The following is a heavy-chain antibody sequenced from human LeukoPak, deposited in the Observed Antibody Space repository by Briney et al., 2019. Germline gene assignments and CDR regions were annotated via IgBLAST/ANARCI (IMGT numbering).Heavy chain of an antibody. J-gene: IGHJ4*02. CDR3: ATYVWARHFDY. Sequence: SETLSLTCTVSGDSITNYYWSWIRQPPGKGLEWIGYVYYNGDTNYNPSLKSRVTVSLDASKNQFSLKLTSVTAADTAVYCCATYVWARHFDYWGQGILVTVSS. CDR1: GDSITNYY. CDR2: VYYNGDT. D-gene: IGHD3-16*01. V-gene: IGHV4-59*01.